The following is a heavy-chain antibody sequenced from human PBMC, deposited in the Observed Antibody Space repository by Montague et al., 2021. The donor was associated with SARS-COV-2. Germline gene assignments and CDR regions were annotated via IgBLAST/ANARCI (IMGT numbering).Heavy chain of an antibody. J-gene: IGHJ5*02. CDR1: GGSITSYY. V-gene: IGHV4-59*01. D-gene: IGHD5-18*01. CDR2: IHFTCGT. Sequence: SETLSLSCTVSGGSITSYYWSWIRLPPGKGLEWIGYIHFTCGTYHNPSLTIRITISAYTPKKQASLRLTSVTAADTAVYFCARSSMVRWLPDLWGQGTLVTVSS. CDR3: ARSSMVRWLPDL.